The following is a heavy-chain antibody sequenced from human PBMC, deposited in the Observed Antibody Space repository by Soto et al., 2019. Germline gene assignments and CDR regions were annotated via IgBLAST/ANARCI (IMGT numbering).Heavy chain of an antibody. CDR3: ARGPGRYYYYYYYMDV. CDR2: INHSGST. D-gene: IGHD3-10*01. V-gene: IGHV4-34*01. J-gene: IGHJ6*03. CDR1: GGSFSGYY. Sequence: PSETLSLTCAVYGGSFSGYYWSWIRQRPGKGLEWIGEINHSGSTNYNPSLKSRVTISVDTSKNQFSLKLSSVTAADTAVYYCARGPGRYYYYYYYMDVWGKGTTVTVSS.